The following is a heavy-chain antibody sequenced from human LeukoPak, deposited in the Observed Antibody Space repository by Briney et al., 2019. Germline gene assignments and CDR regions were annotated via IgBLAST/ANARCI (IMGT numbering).Heavy chain of an antibody. CDR2: ISAYNGNT. CDR1: GYTFTSYG. Sequence: ASVKVSCKASGYTFTSYGISWVRQAPGQGLEWMGWISAYNGNTNYAQKLQGRVTMTTDTSTSTAYMELRSLRSDDTAVYYCAGTFYGSGSMDFFDYWGQGTLVTVSS. CDR3: AGTFYGSGSMDFFDY. J-gene: IGHJ4*02. V-gene: IGHV1-18*01. D-gene: IGHD3-10*01.